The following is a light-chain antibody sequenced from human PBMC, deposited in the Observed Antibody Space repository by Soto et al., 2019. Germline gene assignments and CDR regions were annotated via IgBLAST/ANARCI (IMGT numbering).Light chain of an antibody. J-gene: IGKJ1*01. Sequence: IVLTQSPGTLSLSPGERATLSCRASQSVSSSYLAWYQQKPGQAPRLLIYGASSRATGIPARFSGSGSGTEFTLTISSLQSEDFAVYYCQQYNSWPETFGQGTKVDI. CDR2: GAS. CDR1: QSVSSSY. V-gene: IGKV3-15*01. CDR3: QQYNSWPET.